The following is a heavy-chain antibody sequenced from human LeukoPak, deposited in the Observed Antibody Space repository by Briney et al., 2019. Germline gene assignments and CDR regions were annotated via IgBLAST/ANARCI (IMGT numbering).Heavy chain of an antibody. Sequence: PGGSLRLSCAASGFTFSSYSMNWVRQAPGKGLEWVSYISSSSSTIYYADSVKGRFTISRDNAKNSLYLQMNSLRDEDTAVYYCARDYFGSSFGVWAWDSAGSNWFDPWGQGTLVTVSS. CDR1: GFTFSSYS. D-gene: IGHD3-10*01. J-gene: IGHJ5*02. CDR2: ISSSSSTI. V-gene: IGHV3-48*02. CDR3: ARDYFGSSFGVWAWDSAGSNWFDP.